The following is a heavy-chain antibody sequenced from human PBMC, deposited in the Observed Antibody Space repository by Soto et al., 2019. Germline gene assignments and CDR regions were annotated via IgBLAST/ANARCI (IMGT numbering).Heavy chain of an antibody. J-gene: IGHJ4*02. CDR2: IIPIFGTA. V-gene: IGHV1-69*13. CDR1: GGTFSSYA. Sequence: GASVKVSCKASGGTFSSYAISWVRQAPGQGLEWMGGIIPIFGTANYAQKFQGRVTITADESTSTAYMELSSLRSEDTAVYYCARDRDSYGYLDYFDYWGQGTLVTVSS. CDR3: ARDRDSYGYLDYFDY. D-gene: IGHD5-18*01.